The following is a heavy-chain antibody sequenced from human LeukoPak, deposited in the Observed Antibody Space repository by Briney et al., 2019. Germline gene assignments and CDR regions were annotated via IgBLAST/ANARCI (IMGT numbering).Heavy chain of an antibody. V-gene: IGHV3-23*01. D-gene: IGHD1-26*01. CDR2: ISGSGSST. CDR1: AFTFSSYA. CDR3: SKEMTSGAYYYGMDV. J-gene: IGHJ6*04. Sequence: PGGSLRLSCAASAFTFSSYAMSWVRQAPGKGLEWDSSISGSGSSTYYADSVKGRFTISRDNSKNTVYLQMNSLRAEDTAVYYCSKEMTSGAYYYGMDVWGKGTTVTVSS.